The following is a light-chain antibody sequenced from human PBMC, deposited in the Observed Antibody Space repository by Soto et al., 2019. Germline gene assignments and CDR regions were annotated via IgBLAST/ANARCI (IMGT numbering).Light chain of an antibody. V-gene: IGKV3-20*01. J-gene: IGKJ2*01. Sequence: EIVLTQSPGTLSLSPGERATLSCRASQSVTSSYLAWYQQKPGQAPRLLISGATSRATGIPDRFSGSGSGTDFTLTISRLEPEDFAVYYCQHYGSSPPHTFGQGTKLGSN. CDR1: QSVTSSY. CDR3: QHYGSSPPHT. CDR2: GAT.